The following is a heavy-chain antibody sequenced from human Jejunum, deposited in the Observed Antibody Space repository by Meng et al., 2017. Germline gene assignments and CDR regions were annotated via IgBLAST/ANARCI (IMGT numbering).Heavy chain of an antibody. Sequence: GESLKISCSSSGFTFSSYAMSWARQAPGKGLEWVSLISGSGTTTFYADSVKGRFTISRDNSKNTLYLQMSSLRADDTAVYYCAKSYYYNSGSYKHGGFDCWGQGTLVPSPQ. CDR3: AKSYYYNSGSYKHGGFDC. J-gene: IGHJ4*02. CDR2: ISGSGTTT. CDR1: GFTFSSYA. D-gene: IGHD3-10*01. V-gene: IGHV3-23*01.